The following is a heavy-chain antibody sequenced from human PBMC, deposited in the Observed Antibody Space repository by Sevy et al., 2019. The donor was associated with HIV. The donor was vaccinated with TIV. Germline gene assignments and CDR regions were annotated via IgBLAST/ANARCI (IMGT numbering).Heavy chain of an antibody. D-gene: IGHD3-22*01. CDR2: ISIRSNTR. CDR3: AKERFYDSSXGVFDN. Sequence: GGSLRLSCEASGFIFSNYGMNWVRQAPGKGLEWVSYISIRSNTRYYADSVKGRFTISRDNAKKSLYLQMNSLRDEDTAVYYCAKERFYDSSXGVFDNXXXGTLVTVSS. V-gene: IGHV3-48*02. J-gene: IGHJ4*02. CDR1: GFIFSNYG.